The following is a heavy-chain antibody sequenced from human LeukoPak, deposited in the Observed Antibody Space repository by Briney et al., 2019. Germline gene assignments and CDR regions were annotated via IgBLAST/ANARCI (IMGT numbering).Heavy chain of an antibody. J-gene: IGHJ1*01. CDR1: GFTFSSYS. V-gene: IGHV3-21*01. CDR3: ARVHSSSWPEYFQH. CDR2: ISSSSSYI. Sequence: GGSLRLSCAASGFTFSSYSMNWVRQAPGKGLEWVSSISSSSSYIYYADSVKGRFTISRDNAKNSPYLQMNSLRAEDTAVYYCARVHSSSWPEYFQHWGQGTLVTVSS. D-gene: IGHD6-13*01.